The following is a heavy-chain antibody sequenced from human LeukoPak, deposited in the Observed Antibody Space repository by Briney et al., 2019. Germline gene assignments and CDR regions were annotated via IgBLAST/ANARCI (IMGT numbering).Heavy chain of an antibody. Sequence: ASVKVSCKASGYTFTDYYVHWVRQAPGLGLEWMGIINPLRGITIYAQKFQGRVTMTSDTSTNTVYMELSSLISEDTTVYYCTRTIGYRPVAGLKEKWFDPWGQGTLVTVSS. V-gene: IGHV1-46*01. D-gene: IGHD6-19*01. CDR1: GYTFTDYY. CDR3: TRTIGYRPVAGLKEKWFDP. J-gene: IGHJ5*02. CDR2: INPLRGIT.